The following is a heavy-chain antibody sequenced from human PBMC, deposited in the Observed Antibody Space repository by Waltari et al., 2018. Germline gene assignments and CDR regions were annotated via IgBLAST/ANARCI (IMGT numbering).Heavy chain of an antibody. CDR2: INHSGST. Sequence: QVQLQQWGAGLLKPSETLSLTCAVYGGSFSGYYWIWIRQPPGKGLEWIGEINHSGSTNYNPSLKSRVTISVDTSKNQFSLKLSSVTAADTAVYYCARAGDSSGYYYAAFDYWGQGTLVTVSS. CDR3: ARAGDSSGYYYAAFDY. J-gene: IGHJ4*02. D-gene: IGHD3-22*01. CDR1: GGSFSGYY. V-gene: IGHV4-34*01.